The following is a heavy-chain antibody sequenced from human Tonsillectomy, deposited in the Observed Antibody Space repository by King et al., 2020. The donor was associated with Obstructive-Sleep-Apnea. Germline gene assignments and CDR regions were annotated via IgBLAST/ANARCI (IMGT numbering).Heavy chain of an antibody. CDR3: ARHYYDAAPATDYFEY. V-gene: IGHV4-30-4*07. Sequence: QLQESGPGLVKPSQTLSLTCGVSDGSISSGGYSWSWIRQPPGKGLEWIGYIYYSGTSYYNPSLSSRIIMSLDTSNNQFSLRLSSVTAADPAMYYCARHYYDAAPATDYFEYWGQGTLVTASS. CDR1: DGSISSGGYS. D-gene: IGHD3-3*01. CDR2: IYYSGTS. J-gene: IGHJ4*02.